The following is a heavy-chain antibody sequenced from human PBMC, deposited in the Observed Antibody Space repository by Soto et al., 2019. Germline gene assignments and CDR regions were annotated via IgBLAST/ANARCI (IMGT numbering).Heavy chain of an antibody. V-gene: IGHV4-34*01. D-gene: IGHD6-19*01. Sequence: SETLCLTCGVYGGSFGGYDASWIRQPPGKGLEWIGEINHSGSTNYNPPLKSRVTISVDTSKNQFSLKLSSVTAADTAVYYCARVLRYSSVYWFDPWGQGTLVTVSS. CDR3: ARVLRYSSVYWFDP. J-gene: IGHJ5*02. CDR1: GGSFGGYD. CDR2: INHSGST.